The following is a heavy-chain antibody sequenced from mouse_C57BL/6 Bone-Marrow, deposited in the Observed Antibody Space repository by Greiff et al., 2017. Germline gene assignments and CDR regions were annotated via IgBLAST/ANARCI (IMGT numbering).Heavy chain of an antibody. CDR3: AREVRNWDIAGFAY. J-gene: IGHJ3*01. CDR2: IDPNSGGT. CDR1: GYTFTSYW. D-gene: IGHD4-1*01. V-gene: IGHV1-72*01. Sequence: QVQLKQPGAELVKPGASVKLSCKASGYTFTSYWMHWVKQRPGRGLEWIGRIDPNSGGTKYNEKFKSKATLTVDKPSSTAYMQLSSLTSEDSAVYYCAREVRNWDIAGFAYWGQGTLVTVSA.